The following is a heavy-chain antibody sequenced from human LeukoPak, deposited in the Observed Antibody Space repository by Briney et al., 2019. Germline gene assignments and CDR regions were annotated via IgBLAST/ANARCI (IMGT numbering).Heavy chain of an antibody. CDR1: GGSISSYY. CDR3: ARLYRQYSSGWYLFDY. V-gene: IGHV4-59*08. CDR2: IYYSGST. Sequence: SETLSLTCTVSGGSISSYYWSWIRQPPGKGLEWIGYIYYSGSTNYNPSLKSRVSMSGDTSKNQVSLKLSSVTAADTAVYYCARLYRQYSSGWYLFDYWGQGTLVTVSS. J-gene: IGHJ4*02. D-gene: IGHD6-19*01.